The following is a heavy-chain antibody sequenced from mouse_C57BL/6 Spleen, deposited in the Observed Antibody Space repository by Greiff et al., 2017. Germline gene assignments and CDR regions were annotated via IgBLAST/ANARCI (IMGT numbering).Heavy chain of an antibody. Sequence: DVKLQESGGGLVKPGGSLKLSCAASGFTFSDYGMHWVRQAPEKGLEWVAYISSGSSTIYYADTVKGRFTISRDNAKNTLFLQMTSLRSEDTAMYYCARHDYDGYAMDYWGQGTSVTVSS. J-gene: IGHJ4*01. CDR3: ARHDYDGYAMDY. V-gene: IGHV5-17*01. D-gene: IGHD2-4*01. CDR2: ISSGSSTI. CDR1: GFTFSDYG.